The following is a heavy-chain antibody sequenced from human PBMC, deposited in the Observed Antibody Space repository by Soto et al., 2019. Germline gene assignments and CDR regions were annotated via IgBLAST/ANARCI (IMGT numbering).Heavy chain of an antibody. J-gene: IGHJ4*02. CDR2: VYYSGSS. D-gene: IGHD6-6*01. CDR3: RGSIGESGSVDY. V-gene: IGHV4-59*01. Sequence: SETLSLTCTVSGGSISNYYWSWIRQPPGKGLEWIGYVYYSGSSSYNPSLKSRDTISVDTSKNQFSLKLSSVTAADTDVYYCRGSIGESGSVDYWGQGTLVTVSS. CDR1: GGSISNYY.